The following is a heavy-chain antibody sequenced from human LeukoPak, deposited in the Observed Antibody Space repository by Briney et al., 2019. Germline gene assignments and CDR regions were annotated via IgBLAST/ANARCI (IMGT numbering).Heavy chain of an antibody. J-gene: IGHJ4*02. CDR1: GFTFSSYW. CDR3: VKDGGYSSSWPYFDY. D-gene: IGHD6-13*01. V-gene: IGHV3-74*01. CDR2: INSDGSTT. Sequence: AGGSLRLSCAASGFTFSSYWMHWVRQAPGEGLVWVSRINSDGSTTNYADSVKGRFTISRDNSKNTLYLQMNSLRAEDTAVYYCVKDGGYSSSWPYFDYWGQGTLVTVSS.